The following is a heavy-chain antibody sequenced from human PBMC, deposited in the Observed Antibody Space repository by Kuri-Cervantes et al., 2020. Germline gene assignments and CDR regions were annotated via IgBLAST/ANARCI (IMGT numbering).Heavy chain of an antibody. J-gene: IGHJ4*02. CDR1: GGPFSGYY. Sequence: SETLSLTCAVYGGPFSGYYWSWIRQPPGKGLEWIGEINHSGSTNYNPSLKSRITISVDTSKNQFSLKLSSVTAADTAVYYCARRGGSGYYRTRPFDYWGQGTLVTVSS. V-gene: IGHV4-34*01. D-gene: IGHD3-22*01. CDR2: INHSGST. CDR3: ARRGGSGYYRTRPFDY.